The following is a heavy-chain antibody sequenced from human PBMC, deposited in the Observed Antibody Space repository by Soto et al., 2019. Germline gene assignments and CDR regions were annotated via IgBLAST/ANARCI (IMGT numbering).Heavy chain of an antibody. CDR2: IIPILGIA. Sequence: ASVKVSCKASGGTFSSYTISWVRQAPGQGLEWMGRIIPILGIANYAQKFQGRVAITADKSTSTAYMELSSLRSEDTAVYYCAREVEVTTPTFALDVWGKGTTVTVSS. D-gene: IGHD4-4*01. CDR3: AREVEVTTPTFALDV. J-gene: IGHJ6*04. CDR1: GGTFSSYT. V-gene: IGHV1-69*04.